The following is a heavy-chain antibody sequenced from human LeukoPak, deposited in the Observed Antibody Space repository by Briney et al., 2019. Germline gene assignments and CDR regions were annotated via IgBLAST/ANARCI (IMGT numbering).Heavy chain of an antibody. CDR1: GYTFTSYG. CDR3: ARASLLGMELDY. D-gene: IGHD7-27*01. Sequence: ASVTVSCKASGYTFTSYGISWVRQAPGQGLEWMGWISAYNGNTNYAQKLQGRVTMTTDTSTSTAYMELRSLRSDDTAVYYCARASLLGMELDYCGQGTLVTVSS. V-gene: IGHV1-18*01. CDR2: ISAYNGNT. J-gene: IGHJ4*02.